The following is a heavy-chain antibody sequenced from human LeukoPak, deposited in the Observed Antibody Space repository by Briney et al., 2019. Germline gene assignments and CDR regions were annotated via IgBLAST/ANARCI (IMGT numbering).Heavy chain of an antibody. D-gene: IGHD2-15*01. CDR3: ARSVGGDYFDY. V-gene: IGHV3-11*04. CDR1: GFTFSDYY. Sequence: GGSLRLSCAASGFTFSDYYKSWIRHAPGKGLEWVSYISSSGSIIYYADSVQGRLTISRDNAKNSLYLQMNSLRAEDTAVYYCARSVGGDYFDYWGQGTLVTVSS. CDR2: ISSSGSII. J-gene: IGHJ4*02.